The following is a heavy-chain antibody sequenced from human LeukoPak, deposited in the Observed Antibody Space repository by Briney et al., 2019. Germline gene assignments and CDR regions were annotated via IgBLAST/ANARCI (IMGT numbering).Heavy chain of an antibody. Sequence: ASVKVSCKASGGTFSSYAISWVRQAPGQGLEWMGRIIPILGIANYAQKFQGRVTITADKSTSTAYMELSSLRSEDTAVYYCARDKGIAVAGLDYWGQGTLVTVSS. D-gene: IGHD6-19*01. J-gene: IGHJ4*02. V-gene: IGHV1-69*04. CDR3: ARDKGIAVAGLDY. CDR1: GGTFSSYA. CDR2: IIPILGIA.